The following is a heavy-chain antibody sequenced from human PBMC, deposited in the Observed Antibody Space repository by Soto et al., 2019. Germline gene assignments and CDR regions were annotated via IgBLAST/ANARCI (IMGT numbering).Heavy chain of an antibody. V-gene: IGHV1-18*01. CDR2: INTYNGKT. CDR1: GYIFTSYG. CDR3: ARDGEEKAAASMVY. D-gene: IGHD6-13*01. Sequence: GASVKVSCKTSGYIFTSYGIGWARQAPGQGLEWMGWINTYNGKTNYAQNLQGRVTLTTDTSTSTAYMELRSLRSKDTAVYFCARDGEEKAAASMVYWGQGTLVTVSS. J-gene: IGHJ4*02.